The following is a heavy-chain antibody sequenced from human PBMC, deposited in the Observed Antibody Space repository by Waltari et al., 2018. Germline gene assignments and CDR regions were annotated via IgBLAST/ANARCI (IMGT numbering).Heavy chain of an antibody. CDR1: GFTFTNYG. CDR3: ARENWETDRASHSP. Sequence: QVQLVQSGAEVKMPGASVKVSCKASGFTFTNYGFSWVRQAPGQGLEWMGWISAYNGVTDYAQIFKDRVTLTTDRYTSTVYMEVRSLRSDDTAIYYCARENWETDRASHSPWGQGTLVTVSS. CDR2: ISAYNGVT. V-gene: IGHV1-18*01. J-gene: IGHJ5*02. D-gene: IGHD1-26*01.